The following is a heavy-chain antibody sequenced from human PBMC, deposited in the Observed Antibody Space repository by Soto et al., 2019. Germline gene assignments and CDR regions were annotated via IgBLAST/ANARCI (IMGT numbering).Heavy chain of an antibody. CDR2: INHSGST. V-gene: IGHV4-34*01. CDR3: ARLREEPYYFDY. D-gene: IGHD3-16*01. J-gene: IGHJ4*02. Sequence: XXTLSLPFAVYGGSFSGYYWRRIRQPPGKGLEWIGEINHSGSTNYNPSLKSRVTISVDTSKNQFSLKLSSVTAADTAVYYCARLREEPYYFDYWGQGTLVTVSS. CDR1: GGSFSGYY.